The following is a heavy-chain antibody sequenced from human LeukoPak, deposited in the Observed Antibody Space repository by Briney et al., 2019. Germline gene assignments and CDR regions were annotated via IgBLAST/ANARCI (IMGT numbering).Heavy chain of an antibody. CDR2: IHSSGST. Sequence: SETLSLTCTASAGSISNYFLNWVRQPPGKGLEWVGYIHSSGSTNYNPSPKNRLTISVDTSKNQFSPKLSSVTAAYTAVYYCGRANGVYPYPFDYWGQGILVTVSS. J-gene: IGHJ4*02. CDR1: AGSISNYF. D-gene: IGHD2-8*01. CDR3: GRANGVYPYPFDY. V-gene: IGHV4-59*01.